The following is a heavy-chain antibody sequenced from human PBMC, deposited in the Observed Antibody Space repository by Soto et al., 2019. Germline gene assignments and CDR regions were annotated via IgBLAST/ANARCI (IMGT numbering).Heavy chain of an antibody. CDR1: GYTFTGYY. V-gene: IGHV1-2*02. CDR3: ARDEDPTYYYGMDV. J-gene: IGHJ6*02. CDR2: INPNSGGT. Sequence: GASVKVSCKASGYTFTGYYMHWVRQAPGQGLEWMGWINPNSGGTNYAQKFQGRVTMTRDTSISTAYMELSRLRSDDTAVYYCARDEDPTYYYGMDVWGQGTTVTSP.